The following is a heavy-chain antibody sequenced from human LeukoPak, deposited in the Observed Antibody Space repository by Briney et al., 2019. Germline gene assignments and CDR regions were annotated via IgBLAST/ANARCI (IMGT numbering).Heavy chain of an antibody. CDR1: GGSISSGTYY. V-gene: IGHV4-61*02. CDR2: ISASGGT. CDR3: ARTLLPAIRGAFDI. D-gene: IGHD2-2*01. J-gene: IGHJ3*02. Sequence: PSETLSLTCSVSGGSISSGTYYWGWIRQSAGKGLEWIGRISASGGTNYNPSLSSRVTISIDTSKNQFSLKLISVTAADTAVYYCARTLLPAIRGAFDIWGQGTMVTVSS.